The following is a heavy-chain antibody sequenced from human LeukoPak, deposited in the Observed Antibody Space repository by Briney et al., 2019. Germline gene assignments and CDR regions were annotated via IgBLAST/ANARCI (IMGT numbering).Heavy chain of an antibody. CDR2: ISTGGST. D-gene: IGHD3-22*01. Sequence: QAGGSLRLSCAASGFTVSSNYMTWVRQAPGKGLEWLSVISTGGSTNYADSVKGRFTISRDNSKNILYLQMNSLRAEDTAVYYCARDDYYDSSGLDYWGQGILVTVSS. CDR3: ARDDYYDSSGLDY. J-gene: IGHJ4*02. V-gene: IGHV3-53*01. CDR1: GFTVSSNY.